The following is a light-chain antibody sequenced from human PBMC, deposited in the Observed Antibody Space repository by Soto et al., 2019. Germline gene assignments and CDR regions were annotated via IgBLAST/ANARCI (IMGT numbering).Light chain of an antibody. CDR1: QSVSSSN. CDR3: QQYGGASWT. Sequence: EIVLTQSPGTLYLSPGERATLSCRASQSVSSSNLAWYQQKPGQAPRLLIYGASSRATGIPDRFSGSGSGTDFTLTISRLEPEDFAVYYCQQYGGASWTFGQGTKVEIK. V-gene: IGKV3-20*01. J-gene: IGKJ1*01. CDR2: GAS.